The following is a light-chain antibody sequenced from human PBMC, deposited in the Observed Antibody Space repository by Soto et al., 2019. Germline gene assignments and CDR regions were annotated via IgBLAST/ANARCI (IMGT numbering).Light chain of an antibody. J-gene: IGKJ1*01. Sequence: DIQMTLSPTSLSASVGDRVTVTCRASQSISNNLSWYQQKPGKAPRLLIYAASSLQSGVPSRFSGSGSGTDFTLTISSLQPEDFATYFCLQTYSTWTFGQGTKVEIK. CDR2: AAS. V-gene: IGKV1-39*01. CDR1: QSISNN. CDR3: LQTYSTWT.